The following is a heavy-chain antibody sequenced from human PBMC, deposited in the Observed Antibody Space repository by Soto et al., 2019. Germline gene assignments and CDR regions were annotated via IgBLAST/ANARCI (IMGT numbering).Heavy chain of an antibody. V-gene: IGHV4-39*01. J-gene: IGHJ4*02. CDR1: GGSLSSTSNC. D-gene: IGHD5-18*01. Sequence: SETLSLTCTVAGGSLSSTSNCRIRIRQPPGKGLEWIGNIDYSGSTDHNPSLKSRVTISVDTSKNQFSLKLSSVTAVDTAVYYCARRYGPCFDYWGQGTLDPVSS. CDR3: ARRYGPCFDY. CDR2: IDYSGST.